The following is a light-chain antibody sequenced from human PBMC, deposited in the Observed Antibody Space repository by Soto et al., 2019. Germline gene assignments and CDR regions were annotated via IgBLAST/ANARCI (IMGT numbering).Light chain of an antibody. CDR3: QHYVERSPIT. CDR1: QSVSSSY. CDR2: GAS. J-gene: IGKJ5*01. Sequence: EIVMTQSPDTLSVSPVERATLSCRASQSVSSSYLAWYQQKPGQAPRLLIYGASSRATGIPDRFSGSGSGTDFTLTISRLEPEDFALYYCQHYVERSPITFGQGTRLEIK. V-gene: IGKV3-20*01.